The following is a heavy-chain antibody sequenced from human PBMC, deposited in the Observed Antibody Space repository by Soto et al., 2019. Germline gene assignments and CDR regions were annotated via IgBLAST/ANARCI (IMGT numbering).Heavy chain of an antibody. CDR3: ARDRLGVVASYYYYYGMDV. CDR2: IYYSGST. V-gene: IGHV4-30-4*01. J-gene: IGHJ6*02. D-gene: IGHD5-12*01. Sequence: PSETLSLTCTVSGGSISSGDYYWSWIRQPPGKGLEWIGYIYYSGSTYYNPSLKSRVTISVDTSKNQFTLKLSSVTAADTAVYYCARDRLGVVASYYYYYGMDVWGQGTTVTVSS. CDR1: GGSISSGDYY.